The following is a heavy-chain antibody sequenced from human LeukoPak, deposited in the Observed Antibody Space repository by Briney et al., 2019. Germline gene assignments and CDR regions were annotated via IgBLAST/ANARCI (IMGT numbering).Heavy chain of an antibody. CDR2: IYYSGST. Sequence: PSETLSLTCTVSGGSISSYYWCWIRQPPGKGLEWIGYIYYSGSTNYNPSLKSRVTISVDTSKNQFSLKLSSVTAADTAVYYCARLSRPSYYDSSGPHAFDIWGQGTMVTVSS. D-gene: IGHD3-22*01. V-gene: IGHV4-59*08. J-gene: IGHJ3*02. CDR3: ARLSRPSYYDSSGPHAFDI. CDR1: GGSISSYY.